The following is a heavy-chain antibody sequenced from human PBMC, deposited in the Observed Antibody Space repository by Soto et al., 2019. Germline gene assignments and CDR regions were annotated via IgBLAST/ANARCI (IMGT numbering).Heavy chain of an antibody. D-gene: IGHD1-7*01. CDR2: IHNDGSTT. CDR1: GFTFSSYW. J-gene: IGHJ4*01. Sequence: EVQLVESGGGLVQPGGSVRLSCPASGFTFSSYWMHWVRQAPGKGLMWVSRIHNDGSTTRYADSVKGRFTISRDNAKKKIYLQMSSLRVEDTAVYYCARDNWNSYWGQVTLVTVSS. CDR3: ARDNWNSY. V-gene: IGHV3-74*01.